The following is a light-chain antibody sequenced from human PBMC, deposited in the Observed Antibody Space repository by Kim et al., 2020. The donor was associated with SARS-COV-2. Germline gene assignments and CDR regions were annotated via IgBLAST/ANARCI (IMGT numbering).Light chain of an antibody. J-gene: IGLJ2*01. V-gene: IGLV3-19*01. CDR2: SKN. CDR1: CLKNYY. Sequence: ALGQEARLTCHGGCLKNYYASWYQQKPGQAPVLVIYSKNNRPSGIPDRFSGSNSGNTASLTITGAQAEDEADYYCNSRDSSGNHVLFGGGTQLTVL. CDR3: NSRDSSGNHVL.